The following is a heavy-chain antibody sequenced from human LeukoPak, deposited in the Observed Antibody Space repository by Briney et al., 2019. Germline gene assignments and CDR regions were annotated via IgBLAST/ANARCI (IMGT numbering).Heavy chain of an antibody. D-gene: IGHD6-19*01. CDR1: GGTFSSYA. CDR2: IIPIFGTA. V-gene: IGHV1-69*06. J-gene: IGHJ5*02. Sequence: GSSVKVSCKASGGTFSSYAISWVRQAPGQGLEWIGGIIPIFGTANYAQKFQGRVTITADKSTSTAYMELSSLRSEDTAVYYCARAPGVAVAGTWWFDPWGQGTLVTVSS. CDR3: ARAPGVAVAGTWWFDP.